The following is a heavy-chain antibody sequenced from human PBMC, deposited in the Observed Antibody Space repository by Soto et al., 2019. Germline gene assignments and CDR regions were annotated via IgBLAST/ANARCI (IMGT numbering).Heavy chain of an antibody. CDR3: SFFWWRYSRRCLHAY. CDR2: IYHSGST. V-gene: IGHV4-30-2*01. CDR1: GGSISSGGYS. Sequence: SETRSLTWAGSGGSISSGGYSWSWIWQPPGKGLEGIGYIYHSGSTYYNPSLKSRVTISVDRAKNQFSLKLSSVTAADTAVYNFSFFWWRYSRRCLHAYSGQGSLVTVSS. D-gene: IGHD6-13*01. J-gene: IGHJ4*02.